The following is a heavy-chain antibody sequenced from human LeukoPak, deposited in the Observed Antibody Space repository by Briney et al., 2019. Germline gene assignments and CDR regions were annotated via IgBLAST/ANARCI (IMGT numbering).Heavy chain of an antibody. CDR2: IYYSGST. J-gene: IGHJ6*03. V-gene: IGHV4-59*01. Sequence: SETLSLTCTVSGGSISSYYWSWVRQPPGKGLEWVGYIYYSGSTNYNPSLKSRVTILIDTSKNQFSLKLSSVTAADTAVYYCARDTHDLPYYYYMDVWGKGTTVTVSS. CDR1: GGSISSYY. D-gene: IGHD2-21*02. CDR3: ARDTHDLPYYYYMDV.